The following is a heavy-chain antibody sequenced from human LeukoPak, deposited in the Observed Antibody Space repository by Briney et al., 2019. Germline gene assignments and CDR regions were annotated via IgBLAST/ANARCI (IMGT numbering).Heavy chain of an antibody. Sequence: SETLSLTCAVSGGSISGGGYYWSWIRQPAGKGLEWIGRIHISGGTNYNPSLKSRVTMSIDTSKNQISLKLSSVTAADTAVYYCARKSATGQLDYWGQGTLVTVSS. D-gene: IGHD7-27*01. J-gene: IGHJ4*02. CDR1: GGSISGGGYY. CDR3: ARKSATGQLDY. V-gene: IGHV4-61*02. CDR2: IHISGGT.